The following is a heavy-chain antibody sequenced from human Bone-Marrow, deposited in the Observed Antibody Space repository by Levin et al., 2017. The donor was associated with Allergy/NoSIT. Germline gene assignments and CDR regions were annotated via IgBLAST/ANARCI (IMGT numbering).Heavy chain of an antibody. CDR3: AKDIPPNRYCTNGVCRAGGMDV. Sequence: SLKISCAASGFTFDDYAMHWVRQAPGKGLEWVSGISWNSGSIGYADSVKGRFTISRDNAKNSLYLQMNSLRAEDTALYYCAKDIPPNRYCTNGVCRAGGMDVWGQGTTVTVSS. CDR2: ISWNSGSI. V-gene: IGHV3-9*01. CDR1: GFTFDDYA. J-gene: IGHJ6*02. D-gene: IGHD2-8*01.